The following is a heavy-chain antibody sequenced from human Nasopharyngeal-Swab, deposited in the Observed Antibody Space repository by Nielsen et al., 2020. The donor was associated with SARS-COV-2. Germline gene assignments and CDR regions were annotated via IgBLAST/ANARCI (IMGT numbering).Heavy chain of an antibody. D-gene: IGHD5-18*01. CDR1: GFTFSSYS. CDR3: VRGQLWPGY. CDR2: ISGSGGST. V-gene: IGHV3-23*01. Sequence: GESLKISCAASGFTFSSYSMNWVRQAPGKGLEWVSAISGSGGSTYYADSVKGRFTISRDNSKNTLYLQMNSLRAEDTAVYFCVRGQLWPGYWGQGTLVTVSS. J-gene: IGHJ4*02.